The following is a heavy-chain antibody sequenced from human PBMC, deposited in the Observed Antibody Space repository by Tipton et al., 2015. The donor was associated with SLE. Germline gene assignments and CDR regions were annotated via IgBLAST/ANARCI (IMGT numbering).Heavy chain of an antibody. J-gene: IGHJ4*02. V-gene: IGHV4-4*07. CDR2: IYISGSGSI. D-gene: IGHD6-25*01. Sequence: TLSLTCTVSGASVSNYYWSWIRQPAGKGLEWIGRIYISGSGSITYNPSLKSRVTMSVDTSKNQVSLKLNSVTAADTAVYYCARHEWPAAAAGRMGVFDRWGQGTLVTVSS. CDR3: ARHEWPAAAAGRMGVFDR. CDR1: GASVSNYY.